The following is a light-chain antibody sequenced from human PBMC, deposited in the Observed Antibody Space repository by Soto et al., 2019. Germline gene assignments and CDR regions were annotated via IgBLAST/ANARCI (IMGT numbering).Light chain of an antibody. CDR3: QHYDSYSWT. CDR1: QSISDW. CDR2: KAS. V-gene: IGKV1-5*03. Sequence: DIQMTQSPSTLSASVGDRVTITCRASQSISDWLAWYQQKPGKAPKILIYKASNLESGVPSRFSGSGSGTDFTLTISSVQPDDFATYYCQHYDSYSWTFGQGTKVEIK. J-gene: IGKJ1*01.